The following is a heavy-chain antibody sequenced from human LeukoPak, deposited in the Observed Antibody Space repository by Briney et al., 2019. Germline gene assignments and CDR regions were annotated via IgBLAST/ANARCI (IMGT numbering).Heavy chain of an antibody. D-gene: IGHD3-22*01. CDR1: GGSVSSGSYY. Sequence: TTSETLSLTCTVSGGSVSSGSYYWSWIRQPPGKGLEWIGYIYYSGSTNYNPSLKSRVTISVDTSKNQFSLKLSSVTAADTAVYYCASYLVVSGGYYFDYWGQGTLVTVSS. J-gene: IGHJ4*02. CDR2: IYYSGST. CDR3: ASYLVVSGGYYFDY. V-gene: IGHV4-61*01.